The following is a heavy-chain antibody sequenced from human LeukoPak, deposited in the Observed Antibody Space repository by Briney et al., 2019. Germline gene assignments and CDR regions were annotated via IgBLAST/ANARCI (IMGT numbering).Heavy chain of an antibody. CDR3: ARAVAGTNALDI. CDR1: GFTFSSYW. Sequence: GGSLRLSCAASGFTFSSYWMDWVRHAPGKGLVWVSRINGDGSTTTYAGSVKGRFTISRDNAKNTLYLQMNSLRAEDTAVYYCARAVAGTNALDIWGQGTLVTVSS. J-gene: IGHJ3*02. D-gene: IGHD6-19*01. CDR2: INGDGSTT. V-gene: IGHV3-74*01.